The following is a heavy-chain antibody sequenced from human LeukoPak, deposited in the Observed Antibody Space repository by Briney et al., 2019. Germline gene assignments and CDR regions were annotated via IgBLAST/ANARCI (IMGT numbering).Heavy chain of an antibody. J-gene: IGHJ4*02. V-gene: IGHV3-21*01. CDR2: ISSSSSYI. D-gene: IGHD2-2*01. CDR3: ARDPEWASVVVPAAIDY. CDR1: GFTFSSYS. Sequence: GGSLRLSCAASGFTFSSYSMKWVRQAPGKGLEWVSSISSSSSYIYYADSVKGRSTISRDNAKNSLYLQMNSLRAEDTAVYYCARDPEWASVVVPAAIDYWGQGTLVTVSS.